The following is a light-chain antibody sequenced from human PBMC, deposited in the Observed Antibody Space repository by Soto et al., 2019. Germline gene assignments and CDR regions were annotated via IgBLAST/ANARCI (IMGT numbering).Light chain of an antibody. CDR1: SSDVGGYNY. Sequence: QSVLTQPASVSGSPGQSFTISCTGTSSDVGGYNYVSWYQQHPGKAPKLMIYDVSNRPSGVSNRFSGSKSGNTASLTISGLQAEDEADYYCSSHTSSSTLMVFGGGTKLTVL. J-gene: IGLJ2*01. CDR2: DVS. V-gene: IGLV2-14*01. CDR3: SSHTSSSTLMV.